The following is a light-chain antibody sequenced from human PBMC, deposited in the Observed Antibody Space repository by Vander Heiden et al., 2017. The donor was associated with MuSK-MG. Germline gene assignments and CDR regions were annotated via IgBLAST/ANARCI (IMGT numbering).Light chain of an antibody. CDR2: WAS. V-gene: IGKV4-1*01. J-gene: IGKJ3*01. CDR1: QSLVHSDNSKDF. CDR3: QQDLSAPLP. Sequence: DIVMTQSPDSLSVSLGGRATINCKASQSLVHSDNSKDFLAWYHQKPGQPPKLLISWASTRESGVPDRFSGSGSGTDFTLTISSLQAEDVAVYYCQQDLSAPLPFGHGTKVDIK.